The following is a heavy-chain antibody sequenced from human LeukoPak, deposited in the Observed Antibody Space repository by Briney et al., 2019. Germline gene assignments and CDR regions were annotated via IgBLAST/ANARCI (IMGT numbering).Heavy chain of an antibody. CDR3: ARSVTGANNWFDP. V-gene: IGHV4-4*09. D-gene: IGHD1-20*01. CDR1: GGSVSPYC. Sequence: PSETLSLTCTVSGGSVSPYCWSWIRQPPGKGLEWVGIIYNSGTTYYNPSLTSRVTISIDTSKNQFSLKLTSVTAADTAVYYCARSVTGANNWFDPWGQGTLVTVSS. J-gene: IGHJ5*02. CDR2: IYNSGTT.